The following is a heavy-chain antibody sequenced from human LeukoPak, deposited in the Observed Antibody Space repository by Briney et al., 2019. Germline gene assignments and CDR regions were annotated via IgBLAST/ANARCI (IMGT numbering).Heavy chain of an antibody. CDR1: RGSMSSGTYY. J-gene: IGHJ3*02. Sequence: PSETLSLTCTVSRGSMSSGTYYWGWIRQPPGKGLEWIASIRYLGSTFYNPSLQSRVTISVDTPKNQFSLKLSSVTAADTAVYYYARLKMDTLAARVNAFDIWGQGTMVTVSS. CDR2: IRYLGST. CDR3: ARLKMDTLAARVNAFDI. V-gene: IGHV4-39*01. D-gene: IGHD6-25*01.